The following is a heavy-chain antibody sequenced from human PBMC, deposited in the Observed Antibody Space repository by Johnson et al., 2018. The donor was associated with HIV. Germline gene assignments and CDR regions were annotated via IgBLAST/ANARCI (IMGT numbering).Heavy chain of an antibody. V-gene: IGHV3-66*01. CDR3: ARGGIAAPYL. J-gene: IGHJ3*01. CDR1: GFAVSSNY. Sequence: VQLVESGGALVQPGRSLRLSCAAFGFAVSSNYMSWVRQAPGKGLEWVSIIYSDGNTYCADSVKGRFTISRDNSKNTLYLQMNSLRAEDTAVYYCARGGIAAPYLWGQGTMVTVAS. D-gene: IGHD6-13*01. CDR2: IYSDGNT.